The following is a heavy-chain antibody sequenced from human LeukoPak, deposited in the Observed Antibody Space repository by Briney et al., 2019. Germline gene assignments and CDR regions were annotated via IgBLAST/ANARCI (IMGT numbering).Heavy chain of an antibody. CDR2: IYPSGNS. CDR3: ARHEASLGYCSGGSCYGLYAFDI. V-gene: IGHV4-4*07. J-gene: IGHJ3*02. CDR1: GGCISNYY. D-gene: IGHD2-15*01. Sequence: SEPLSLTCIVSGGCISNYYWSWIRQPAGKGLEWIGRIYPSGNSNYSPSLKSRVTISVDTSKNQLSLKLSSVTAADTAVYYCARHEASLGYCSGGSCYGLYAFDIWGQGTMVTVSS.